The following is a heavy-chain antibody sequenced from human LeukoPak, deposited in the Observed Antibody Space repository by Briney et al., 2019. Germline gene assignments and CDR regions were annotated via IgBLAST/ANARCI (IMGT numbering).Heavy chain of an antibody. CDR2: IYSGGST. V-gene: IGHV3-53*01. J-gene: IGHJ4*02. CDR3: ARGLVDDFWSGYYLAY. CDR1: GFTVSSNY. Sequence: GSLRLSCAASGFTVSSNYMSWVRQAPGKGLEWVSVIYSGGSTYYADSVKGRFTISRDNSKNTLYLQMNSLRAEDTAVYYCARGLVDDFWSGYYLAYWGQGTLVTVSS. D-gene: IGHD3-3*01.